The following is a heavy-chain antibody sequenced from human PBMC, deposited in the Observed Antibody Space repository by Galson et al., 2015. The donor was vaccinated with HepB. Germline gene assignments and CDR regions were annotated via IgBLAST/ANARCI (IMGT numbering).Heavy chain of an antibody. CDR2: IYYSGST. D-gene: IGHD6-19*01. J-gene: IGHJ4*02. V-gene: IGHV4-39*01. CDR1: GGSISSSSYY. CDR3: ARYISGWYLGY. Sequence: SETLSLTCTVSGGSISSSSYYWGWIRQPPGKGLEWIGSIYYSGSTYYNPSLKSRVTISVDTSKNQFSLKLSSVTAADTAVYYCARYISGWYLGYWGQGTLVTVSS.